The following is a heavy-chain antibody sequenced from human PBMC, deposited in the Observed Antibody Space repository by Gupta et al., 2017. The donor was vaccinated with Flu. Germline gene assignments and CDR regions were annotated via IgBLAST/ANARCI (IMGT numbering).Heavy chain of an antibody. CDR3: ARESSTRAGQLANSYYYYMDV. J-gene: IGHJ6*03. CDR2: IYSGGST. Sequence: LEWVSVIYSGGSTYYADSVKGRFTISRDNSKNTLYLQMNSLRAEDTAVYYCARESSTRAGQLANSYYYYMDVWGKGTTVTVAS. V-gene: IGHV3-53*01. D-gene: IGHD6-6*01.